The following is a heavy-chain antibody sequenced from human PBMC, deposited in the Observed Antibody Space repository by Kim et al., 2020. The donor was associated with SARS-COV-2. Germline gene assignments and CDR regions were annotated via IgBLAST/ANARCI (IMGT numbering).Heavy chain of an antibody. V-gene: IGHV4-31*03. CDR1: GGSISSGGYY. CDR3: ARDITGYDSSGYVRAWGRDAFDI. J-gene: IGHJ3*02. Sequence: SETLSLTCTVSGGSISSGGYYWSWIRQHPGKGLEWIGYIYYSGSTYYNPSLKSRVTISVDTSKNQFSLKLSSVTAADTAVYYCARDITGYDSSGYVRAWGRDAFDIRGQGTMVTVSS. D-gene: IGHD3-22*01. CDR2: IYYSGST.